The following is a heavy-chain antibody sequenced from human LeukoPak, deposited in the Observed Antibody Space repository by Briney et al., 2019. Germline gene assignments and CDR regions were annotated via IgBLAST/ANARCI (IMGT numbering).Heavy chain of an antibody. J-gene: IGHJ4*02. Sequence: RGSLRLSCAASGFTFSSYSMNWVRRAPGKGLEWVSYISSSSSTVYYADSVKGRFTISRDNAKNSLYLQMNSLRAEDTAVYYCASLYSYGFGGEFDYWGQGTLVTVSS. CDR1: GFTFSSYS. D-gene: IGHD5-18*01. CDR3: ASLYSYGFGGEFDY. CDR2: ISSSSSTV. V-gene: IGHV3-48*01.